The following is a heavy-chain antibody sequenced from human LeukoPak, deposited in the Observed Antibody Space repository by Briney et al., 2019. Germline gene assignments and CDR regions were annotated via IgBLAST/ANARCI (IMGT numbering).Heavy chain of an antibody. CDR1: GYTFTGYY. J-gene: IGHJ4*02. V-gene: IGHV1-2*02. D-gene: IGHD4-11*01. Sequence: ASVKVSCKASGYTFTGYYMHWVRQAPGQGLEWMGWINPNSGGTNYAQKFQGRVTVTTDESTSTAYMELSSLRSEDTAVYYCARGSYSDYIFDYWGQGTLVTVSS. CDR2: INPNSGGT. CDR3: ARGSYSDYIFDY.